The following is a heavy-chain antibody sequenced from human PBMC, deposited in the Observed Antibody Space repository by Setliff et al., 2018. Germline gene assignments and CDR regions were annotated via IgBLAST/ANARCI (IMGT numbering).Heavy chain of an antibody. J-gene: IGHJ4*02. CDR2: IYTSGST. Sequence: SETLSLTCAASGGSFTYYYWTWIRQPPGKGLEWIGHIYTSGSTNYNPSLKSRVTISVDTSKNQFSLKLSSVTAADTAVYYCARGGTYRYFDYWGRGALVTVSS. CDR1: GGSFTYYY. V-gene: IGHV4-59*01. CDR3: ARGGTYRYFDY.